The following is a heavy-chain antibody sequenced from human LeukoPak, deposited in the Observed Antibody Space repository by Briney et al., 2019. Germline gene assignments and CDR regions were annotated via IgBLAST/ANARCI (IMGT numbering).Heavy chain of an antibody. CDR1: GGSISYYY. D-gene: IGHD4/OR15-4a*01. CDR3: AREDPQTRVPEGMDV. V-gene: IGHV4-59*01. Sequence: SETLSLPCTVSGGSISYYYWSWIRQSPGKGLEWIGYVYYSGTTNYNPSLKSRVTISVDTSKNQFSLQLRSVTAADTAVYYCAREDPQTRVPEGMDVWGQGTTVTVSS. CDR2: VYYSGTT. J-gene: IGHJ6*02.